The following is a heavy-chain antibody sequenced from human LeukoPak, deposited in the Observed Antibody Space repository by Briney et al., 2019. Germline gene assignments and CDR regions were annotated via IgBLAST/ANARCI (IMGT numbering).Heavy chain of an antibody. V-gene: IGHV1-69*04. CDR1: GGTFSSYA. Sequence: ASVKVSCKASGGTFSSYAISWVRQAPGQGLEWMGRIIPILGIANYAQKFQGRVTITADKSTSTAYMELSSLRSEDTAVYFCVRQVGEGLVDAFDIWGQGKMVTVSS. D-gene: IGHD3/OR15-3a*01. J-gene: IGHJ3*02. CDR3: VRQVGEGLVDAFDI. CDR2: IIPILGIA.